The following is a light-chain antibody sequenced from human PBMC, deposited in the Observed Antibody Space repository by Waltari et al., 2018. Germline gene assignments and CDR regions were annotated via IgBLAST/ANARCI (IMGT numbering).Light chain of an antibody. J-gene: IGKJ5*01. V-gene: IGKV1-33*01. Sequence: DIQMTQSPSSLSASVGDRVTITCQASHDISNYLNWYQQKPGKAPTLLIYDASNLETGVPSRFSGSGSGTDFTFTISSLQPEDIATYYCQQYDNLPITFGQGTRLEIK. CDR1: HDISNY. CDR2: DAS. CDR3: QQYDNLPIT.